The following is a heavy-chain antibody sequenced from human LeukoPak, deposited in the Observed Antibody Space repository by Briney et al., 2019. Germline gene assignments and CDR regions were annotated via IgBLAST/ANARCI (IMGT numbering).Heavy chain of an antibody. D-gene: IGHD2-2*01. CDR2: ISSSSSYI. CDR3: AKDSLRTVPKASFDS. J-gene: IGHJ4*02. Sequence: PGGSLRLSCAASGFTFSTYNMNWVRQAPGKGLEWVSSISSSSSYIYYADSVKGRFTISRDNAKNSLILQMNSLRAEDTAVYYCAKDSLRTVPKASFDSWGQGTLVTVSS. CDR1: GFTFSTYN. V-gene: IGHV3-21*01.